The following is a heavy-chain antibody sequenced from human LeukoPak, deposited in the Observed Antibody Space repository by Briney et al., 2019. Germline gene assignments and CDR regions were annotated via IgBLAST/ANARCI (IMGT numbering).Heavy chain of an antibody. CDR3: ARGNYYGQGY. J-gene: IGHJ4*02. V-gene: IGHV3-74*01. Sequence: GGSLRLSCGASGFTFSSYWMHWVRQAPGKGLVWISRINSDGSTTSYADSVKGRFTISRDNAKNTLYLQMNSLRAEDTAVYYCARGNYYGQGYWGQGTLVTVSS. CDR2: INSDGSTT. CDR1: GFTFSSYW. D-gene: IGHD3-10*01.